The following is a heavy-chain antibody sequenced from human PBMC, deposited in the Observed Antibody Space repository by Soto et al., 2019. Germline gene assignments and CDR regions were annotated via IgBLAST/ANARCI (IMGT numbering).Heavy chain of an antibody. CDR1: GGSFSGYY. V-gene: IGHV4-34*01. D-gene: IGHD3-10*01. CDR3: ARLTRRGITMVRGVIGPSDY. Sequence: SETLSLTCAVYGGSFSGYYWSWIRQPPGKGLEWIGEINHSGSTNYNPSLKSRVTISVDTSKNQFSLKLSSVTAADTAVYYCARLTRRGITMVRGVIGPSDYWGQGTLVTVSS. J-gene: IGHJ4*02. CDR2: INHSGST.